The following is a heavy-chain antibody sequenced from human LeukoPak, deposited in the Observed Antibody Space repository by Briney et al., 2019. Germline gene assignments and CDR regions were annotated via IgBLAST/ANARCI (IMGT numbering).Heavy chain of an antibody. CDR3: ARGRSMITFGGVIVTAYFDY. Sequence: SETLSLTCAVYGGSFSGYYWSWIRQPPGKGLEWIGEINHSGSTNYNPSLKSRVTISVDASKNQFSLKLSSVTAADTAVYYCARGRSMITFGGVIVTAYFDYWGQGTLVTVSS. D-gene: IGHD3-16*02. CDR1: GGSFSGYY. J-gene: IGHJ4*02. CDR2: INHSGST. V-gene: IGHV4-34*01.